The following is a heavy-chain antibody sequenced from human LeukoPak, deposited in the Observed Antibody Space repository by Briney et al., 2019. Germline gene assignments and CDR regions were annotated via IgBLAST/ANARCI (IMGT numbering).Heavy chain of an antibody. D-gene: IGHD3-9*01. V-gene: IGHV4-59*08. Sequence: SETLSLTYTVSGGSISSYYWSWIRQPPGKGLEWIGYIYYSGSTNYNPSLKSRVTISADTSKKQFSLKLRSVTAADTAVYYCARSGGYFDPFDYWGQGTLVTVSS. CDR1: GGSISSYY. CDR3: ARSGGYFDPFDY. J-gene: IGHJ4*02. CDR2: IYYSGST.